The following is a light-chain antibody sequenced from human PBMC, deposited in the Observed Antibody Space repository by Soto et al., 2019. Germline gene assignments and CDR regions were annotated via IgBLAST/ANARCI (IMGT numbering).Light chain of an antibody. CDR2: GAS. J-gene: IGKJ1*01. CDR1: QSVSSSY. Sequence: EIVLTQSPGTLSLSPGERATLPCRASQSVSSSYLAWYQQKPGQAPRLLIYGASSRATGIPDRFSGSGSGTDFTLTISRLEPEDFAVYYCQQYGSSPRFGQGTKVDIK. V-gene: IGKV3-20*01. CDR3: QQYGSSPR.